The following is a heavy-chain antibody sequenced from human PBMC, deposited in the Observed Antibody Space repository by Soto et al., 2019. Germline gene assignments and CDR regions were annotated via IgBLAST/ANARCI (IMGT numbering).Heavy chain of an antibody. V-gene: IGHV3-49*04. Sequence: GGSLRLSCAASGFTFSSYSMNWVRQAPGKGLERVGRIKSKAYGGTTEYAASVKGRFTISRDDSKSIAYLQMNSLKTEDTAVYYCSRDLGIVVVIPVYWGQGTLVTVSS. CDR3: SRDLGIVVVIPVY. J-gene: IGHJ4*02. CDR2: IKSKAYGGTT. CDR1: GFTFSSYS. D-gene: IGHD3-22*01.